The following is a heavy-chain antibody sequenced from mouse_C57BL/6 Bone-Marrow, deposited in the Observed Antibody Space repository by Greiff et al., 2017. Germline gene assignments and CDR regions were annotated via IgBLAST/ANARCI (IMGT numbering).Heavy chain of an antibody. J-gene: IGHJ3*01. CDR2: IDPSDSYT. V-gene: IGHV1-69*01. Sequence: QVQLQQPGAELVMPGASVKLSCKASGYTFTSYWMHWVKQRPGQGLEWIGEIDPSDSYTNYNQKFKGKSTLTVDKSSSTAYMQLSSLTSEDSAVYYCAREEGNPFAYWGQGTLVTVSA. CDR1: GYTFTSYW. CDR3: AREEGNPFAY. D-gene: IGHD2-1*01.